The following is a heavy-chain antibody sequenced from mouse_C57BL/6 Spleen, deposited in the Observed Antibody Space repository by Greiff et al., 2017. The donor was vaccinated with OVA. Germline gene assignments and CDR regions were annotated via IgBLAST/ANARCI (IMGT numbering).Heavy chain of an antibody. CDR1: GYTFTSYW. J-gene: IGHJ3*01. CDR3: ARGGPTGNGGWFAY. D-gene: IGHD4-1*02. V-gene: IGHV1-69*01. CDR2: IDPSDSYT. Sequence: VQLQQPGAELVMPGASVKLSCKASGYTFTSYWMHWVKQRPGQGLEWIGEIDPSDSYTNYNQKFKGKSTLTVDKSSSTAYMQLSSLTSEDSAVYYCARGGPTGNGGWFAYWGQGTLVTVSA.